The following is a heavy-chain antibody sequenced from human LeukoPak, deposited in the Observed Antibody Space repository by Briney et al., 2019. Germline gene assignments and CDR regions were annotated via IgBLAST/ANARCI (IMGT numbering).Heavy chain of an antibody. CDR1: GFTFSSYA. CDR3: AKRGIAAAASFDY. V-gene: IGHV3-23*01. J-gene: IGHJ4*02. CDR2: ISGNGDYT. Sequence: PGGSLRLSCAASGFTFSSYAMSWVRQAPGKGLEWVSTISGNGDYTYYADSVKGRFTISRDNSKNTLYLQMNSLRADDTAVYYCAKRGIAAAASFDYWGQGTLVSASS. D-gene: IGHD6-13*01.